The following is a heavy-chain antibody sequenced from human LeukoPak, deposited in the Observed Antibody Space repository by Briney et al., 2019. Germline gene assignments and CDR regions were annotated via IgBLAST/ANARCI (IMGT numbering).Heavy chain of an antibody. D-gene: IGHD4-17*01. Sequence: PGGSLGLSRASSVFTYSSYWMSWVRQPGGKGLEWVANIKQDGREKYYVDSVKDRLTISRENAKESLYLQLDSLRAEATAVYYCSRSDYGDYYFDSWGQGTLVTVSS. CDR3: SRSDYGDYYFDS. CDR1: VFTYSSYW. CDR2: IKQDGREK. V-gene: IGHV3-7*01. J-gene: IGHJ4*02.